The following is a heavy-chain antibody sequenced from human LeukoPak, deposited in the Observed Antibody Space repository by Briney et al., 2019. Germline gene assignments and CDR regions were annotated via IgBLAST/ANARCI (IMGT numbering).Heavy chain of an antibody. CDR1: GGSISSDYFY. J-gene: IGHJ4*02. V-gene: IGHV4-31*03. CDR3: ARIPLGPDGYNSR. CDR2: IYYSGST. D-gene: IGHD5-24*01. Sequence: SETLSLTCTVSGGSISSDYFYWSWIRQHPGKGLEWIGYIYYSGSTYYNPSLKSRVSISVDTSKNQFSLKLSFVTVADTAVYYCARIPLGPDGYNSRWGQGTLVTVSS.